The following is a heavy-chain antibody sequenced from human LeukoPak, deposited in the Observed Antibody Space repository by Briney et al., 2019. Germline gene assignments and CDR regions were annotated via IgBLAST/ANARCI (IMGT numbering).Heavy chain of an antibody. Sequence: PSETLSLTCTVSGGSISSGDYYWSWIRQPPGKGLEWIGYIYYSGSTYYNPSLKSRVTISVDTSKNQFSLKLSSVTAADTAVYYCARESLVGAFDIWGQGTMVTVSS. CDR3: ARESLVGAFDI. J-gene: IGHJ3*02. CDR1: GGSISSGDYY. V-gene: IGHV4-30-4*01. D-gene: IGHD1-26*01. CDR2: IYYSGST.